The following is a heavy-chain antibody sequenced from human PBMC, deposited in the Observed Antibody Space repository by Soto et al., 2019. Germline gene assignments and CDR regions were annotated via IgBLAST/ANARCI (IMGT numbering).Heavy chain of an antibody. D-gene: IGHD6-19*01. CDR2: IKQDGSEK. Sequence: EVQLVESGGGLVQPGGSLRLSCAASGFTFSNYWMSWVRQAPGKGLEWVANIKQDGSEKYYVDSVKGRFTISRDNAKNSLRLQMDSMRAEDTAMYYCARLSTAVVNADYWGQGTLVTVSS. V-gene: IGHV3-7*03. CDR1: GFTFSNYW. J-gene: IGHJ4*02. CDR3: ARLSTAVVNADY.